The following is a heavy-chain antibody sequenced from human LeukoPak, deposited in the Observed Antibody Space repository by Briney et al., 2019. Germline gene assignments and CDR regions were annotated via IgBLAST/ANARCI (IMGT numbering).Heavy chain of an antibody. D-gene: IGHD6-19*01. V-gene: IGHV5-51*01. J-gene: IGHJ4*02. Sequence: GESLKISCKTSGYTFTSNWIGWVRQMPGKGLEWVGVIYPGDSGVRYSPSFRGQVTISADKSISTAYLQWTRLETSDTAIFYCARGGYTSGWYYFDYWAQGTLVTVSS. CDR3: ARGGYTSGWYYFDY. CDR1: GYTFTSNW. CDR2: IYPGDSGV.